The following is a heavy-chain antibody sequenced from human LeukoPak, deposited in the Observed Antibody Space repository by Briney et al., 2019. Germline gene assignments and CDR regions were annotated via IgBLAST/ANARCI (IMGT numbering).Heavy chain of an antibody. Sequence: GRSLRLSCAASGFTFSNYAMSWVRQAPGKGLEWVSGISGSGGSTYYADSVKGRFTISRDNAKNSLYLQMNSLRAEDTAVYYCAREEYHLQDYYDSSGYPECFQHWGQGTLVTVSS. D-gene: IGHD3-22*01. V-gene: IGHV3-23*01. J-gene: IGHJ1*01. CDR3: AREEYHLQDYYDSSGYPECFQH. CDR2: ISGSGGST. CDR1: GFTFSNYA.